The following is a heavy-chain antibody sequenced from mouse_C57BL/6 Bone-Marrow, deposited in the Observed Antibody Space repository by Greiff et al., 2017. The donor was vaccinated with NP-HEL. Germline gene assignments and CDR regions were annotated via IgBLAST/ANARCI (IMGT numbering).Heavy chain of an antibody. J-gene: IGHJ3*01. CDR3: TRPYSNYGAY. CDR1: GFTFSSYA. V-gene: IGHV5-9-1*02. D-gene: IGHD2-5*01. Sequence: EVQRVESGEGLVKPGGSLKLSCAASGFTFSSYAMSWVRQTPEKRLEWVAYISSGGDYIYYADTVKGRFTISRDNARNTLYLQMSSLKSEDTAMYYCTRPYSNYGAYWGQGTLVTVSA. CDR2: ISSGGDYI.